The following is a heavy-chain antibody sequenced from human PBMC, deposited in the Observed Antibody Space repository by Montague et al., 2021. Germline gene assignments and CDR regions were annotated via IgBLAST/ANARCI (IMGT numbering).Heavy chain of an antibody. J-gene: IGHJ5*02. V-gene: IGHV3-74*01. Sequence: SLRLSCAASGFTFSNYWMHWVRQAPGKGLVWVSHIKYDGSRTGYADSVKGRFTISRDNVKNTLYLQMNSLRVDDTAVYYCARSAFAAALDPRGQGTLVTVSS. CDR1: GFTFSNYW. CDR3: ARSAFAAALDP. D-gene: IGHD6-25*01. CDR2: IKYDGSRT.